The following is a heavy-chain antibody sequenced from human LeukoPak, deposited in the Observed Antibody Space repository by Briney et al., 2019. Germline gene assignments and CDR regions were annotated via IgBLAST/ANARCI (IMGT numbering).Heavy chain of an antibody. J-gene: IGHJ4*02. CDR2: ISSSSSYI. V-gene: IGHV3-21*01. CDR1: GFTFSSYS. Sequence: PGGSLRLSCAASGFTFSSYSMNWVRQAPGKGLEWVSSISSSSSYIYYADSVKGRFTIPRDNAKNSLYLQMNSLRAEDTAVYYCARDRVAAGIDWGQGTLVTVSS. D-gene: IGHD6-13*01. CDR3: ARDRVAAGID.